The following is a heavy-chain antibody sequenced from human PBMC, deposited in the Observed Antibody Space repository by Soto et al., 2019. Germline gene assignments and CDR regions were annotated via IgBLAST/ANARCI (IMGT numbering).Heavy chain of an antibody. CDR3: ARDGGDILTGYYISFDY. Sequence: PGGSLRLSCAASGFTFTNYAMSWVRQAPGKGLEWVSGISSSGGSTYYADSVKGRFTISRDNSKNTLYLQMNSLRADDTAVYYCARDGGDILTGYYISFDYWGQGTPVTVSS. CDR1: GFTFTNYA. V-gene: IGHV3-23*01. D-gene: IGHD3-9*01. CDR2: ISSSGGST. J-gene: IGHJ4*02.